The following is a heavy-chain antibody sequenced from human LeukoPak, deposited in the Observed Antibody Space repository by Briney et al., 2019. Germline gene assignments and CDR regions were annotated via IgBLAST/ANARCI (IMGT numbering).Heavy chain of an antibody. J-gene: IGHJ4*02. CDR3: ARTVDTAMDFDY. Sequence: SVKVSCKASGGTFSSYTISWVRQAPGQGLEWMGGIIPIFGTANYAQKFQGRVSITTDESTSTAYMELSSLRSEDTAVYFCARTVDTAMDFDYWGQGTLVTVSS. V-gene: IGHV1-69*05. CDR2: IIPIFGTA. CDR1: GGTFSSYT. D-gene: IGHD5-18*01.